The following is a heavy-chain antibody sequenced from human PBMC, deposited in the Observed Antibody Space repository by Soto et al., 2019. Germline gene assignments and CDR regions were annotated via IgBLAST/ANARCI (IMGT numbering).Heavy chain of an antibody. J-gene: IGHJ5*02. CDR2: TYYRSKWYN. CDR3: ARDRDSSSWYNWFDP. CDR1: GESVCSNRAA. V-gene: IGHV6-1*01. D-gene: IGHD6-13*01. Sequence: PLQTLSLTCAISGESVCSNRAAWNWIRQSPSRGLEWLGRTYYRSKWYNDYAVSVKSRITINPDTSKNQFSLQLNSVTPEDPAVYYSARDRDSSSWYNWFDPWGQGTLVTVSS.